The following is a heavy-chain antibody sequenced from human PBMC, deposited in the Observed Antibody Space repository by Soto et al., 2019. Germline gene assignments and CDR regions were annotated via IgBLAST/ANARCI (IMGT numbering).Heavy chain of an antibody. J-gene: IGHJ4*02. D-gene: IGHD5-18*01. CDR1: GGSISSYY. Sequence: SETLSLTCTVSGGSISSYYWSWMRQPPGKGLEWIGYIYYSGSTNYNPSLKSRVTISVDTSKNQFSLKLSSVTAVDTATYSCAHRLIGDTGNWTYGAFDYWGQGTLVTVSS. CDR2: IYYSGST. CDR3: AHRLIGDTGNWTYGAFDY. V-gene: IGHV4-59*01.